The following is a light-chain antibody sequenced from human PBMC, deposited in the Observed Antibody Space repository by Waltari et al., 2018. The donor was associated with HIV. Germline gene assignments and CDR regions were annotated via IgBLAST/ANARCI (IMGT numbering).Light chain of an antibody. V-gene: IGKV1-5*03. CDR3: QQYEA. J-gene: IGKJ1*01. CDR1: QSISSW. CDR2: KAS. Sequence: IQMTQSPSTLSASVGDRVTITCRASQSISSWLAWYQQKPGKAPKLLIYKASSLESGVPSRFSGSGSGTEFTLTISSLQPDDFATYYCQQYEAFGQGTKVEIK.